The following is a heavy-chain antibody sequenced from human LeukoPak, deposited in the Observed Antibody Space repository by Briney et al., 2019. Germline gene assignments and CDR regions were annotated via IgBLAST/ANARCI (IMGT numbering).Heavy chain of an antibody. J-gene: IGHJ3*01. CDR3: AREYCTNGVCYGEIVDALDV. CDR1: GFTLSSYS. CDR2: ISSSSSYI. V-gene: IGHV3-21*01. Sequence: GGSLRLSCAASGFTLSSYSMNWVRQAPGKGLEWVSSISSSSSYIYYADSVKGRFTISRDNAKNSLYLQMNSLRAEDTAVYYCAREYCTNGVCYGEIVDALDVWRRGRMLTVSS. D-gene: IGHD2-8*01.